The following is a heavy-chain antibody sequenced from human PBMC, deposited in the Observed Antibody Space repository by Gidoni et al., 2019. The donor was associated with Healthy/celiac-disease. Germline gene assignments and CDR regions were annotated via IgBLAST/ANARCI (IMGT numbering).Heavy chain of an antibody. V-gene: IGHV3-23*01. CDR3: AKVGPIVVVLAAISAFDM. Sequence: EVQLLESGGGLVQPGGSLRLSCAASGFTFSSYAMSWVRQAPGKGLEWVSGISVSGVSTYYADSVKGRFTISRDNSKNTLYLQMNSLRAEDTAVYYCAKVGPIVVVLAAISAFDMWGQGTMVTVSS. J-gene: IGHJ3*02. CDR2: ISVSGVST. D-gene: IGHD2-2*02. CDR1: GFTFSSYA.